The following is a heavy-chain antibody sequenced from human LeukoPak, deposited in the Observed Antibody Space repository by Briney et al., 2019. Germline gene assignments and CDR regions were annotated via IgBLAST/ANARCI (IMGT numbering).Heavy chain of an antibody. Sequence: GESLKISCKGSGYIFSDFWIVWVRQMPGKGLEWMGFIHPADSHTTYSPSFQGQVTFSADKSTNTAYLQWSSLKASDTAMYYCARPSQLVMGISIGLFDHWGRGTLVTVSS. CDR1: GYIFSDFW. J-gene: IGHJ4*02. V-gene: IGHV5-51*01. D-gene: IGHD3-22*01. CDR3: ARPSQLVMGISIGLFDH. CDR2: IHPADSHT.